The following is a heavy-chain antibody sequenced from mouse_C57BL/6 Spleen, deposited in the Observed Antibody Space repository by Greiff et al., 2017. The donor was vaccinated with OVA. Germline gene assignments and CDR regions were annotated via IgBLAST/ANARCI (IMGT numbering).Heavy chain of an antibody. CDR2: IWSDGST. D-gene: IGHD1-1*02. J-gene: IGHJ4*01. V-gene: IGHV2-6*03. CDR3: ARPYGFDYYAMDY. CDR1: GFSLTSYG. Sequence: VHLVESGPGLVAPSQSLSITCTVSGFSLTSYGVHWVRQPPGKGLEWLVVIWSDGSTTYNSALKSRLSISKDNSKSQVFLKMNSLQTDDTAMYYCARPYGFDYYAMDYWGQGTSVTVSS.